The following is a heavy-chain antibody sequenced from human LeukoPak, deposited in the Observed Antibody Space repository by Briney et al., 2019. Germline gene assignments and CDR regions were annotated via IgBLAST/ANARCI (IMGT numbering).Heavy chain of an antibody. J-gene: IGHJ6*03. CDR3: AKNGDRGAFCSGGTCYPYYYYYMDV. CDR2: VSSTGGTT. V-gene: IGHV3-23*01. Sequence: GGSLRLSCAASGFTFDDYAIYWVRQAPGKGLEWVSAVSSTGGTTYYADSVKGRFTISRDNSKNTLFLQINGLRAEETAVYYCAKNGDRGAFCSGGTCYPYYYYYMDVWGKGTTVTISS. D-gene: IGHD2-15*01. CDR1: GFTFDDYA.